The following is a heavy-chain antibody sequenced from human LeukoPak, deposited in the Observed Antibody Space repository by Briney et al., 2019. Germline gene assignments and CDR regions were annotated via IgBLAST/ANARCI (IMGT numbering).Heavy chain of an antibody. CDR2: IGGSGGRT. V-gene: IGHV3-23*01. CDR1: GFTFNSYA. J-gene: IGHJ4*02. Sequence: GGSLRLSCAASGFTFNSYAMTWVRQAPGKGLEWVSAIGGSGGRTYYTDSVKGRFTISRDNSKNTLYLQMNSLRAEDTAIYYCAKEKGVVVAPVDYWGQGTLVTVSS. D-gene: IGHD2-15*01. CDR3: AKEKGVVVAPVDY.